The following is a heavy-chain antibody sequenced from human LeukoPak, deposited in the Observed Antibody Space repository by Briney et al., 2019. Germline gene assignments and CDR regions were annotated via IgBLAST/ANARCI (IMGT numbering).Heavy chain of an antibody. Sequence: GGSLRLSCAASGFTFSSYGMHWVRQAPGKGLEWVAFIRYDGSNKYYADSVKGRFTISRDNSKNTLYLQMNSLRAEDTALYYCAKDNYYDSSGYYYGGSLDYWGQGTLVTVSS. V-gene: IGHV3-30*02. J-gene: IGHJ4*02. CDR2: IRYDGSNK. CDR1: GFTFSSYG. CDR3: AKDNYYDSSGYYYGGSLDY. D-gene: IGHD3-22*01.